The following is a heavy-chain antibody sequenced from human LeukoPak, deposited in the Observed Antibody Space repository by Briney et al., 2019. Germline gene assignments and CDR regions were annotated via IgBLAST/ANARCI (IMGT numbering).Heavy chain of an antibody. J-gene: IGHJ4*02. CDR2: ISGSGDST. Sequence: PGGSLRLSCAASGFTFSSYAMSWVRQAPGKGLEWVSGISGSGDSTNYADSVKGRFTISRDNSKNTLYLQMNSMRAEDTAVYYCAKDRSDSSIWYAGSHWGQGTLVTVSS. CDR3: AKDRSDSSIWYAGSH. D-gene: IGHD6-13*01. V-gene: IGHV3-23*01. CDR1: GFTFSSYA.